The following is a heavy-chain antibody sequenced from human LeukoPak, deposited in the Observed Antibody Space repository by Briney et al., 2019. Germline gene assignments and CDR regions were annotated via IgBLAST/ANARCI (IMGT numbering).Heavy chain of an antibody. CDR1: GYSISSGYY. V-gene: IGHV4-38-2*02. D-gene: IGHD3-3*01. Sequence: PSETLSLTCTVSGYSISSGYYWGWIRQPPGKGLEWIGSGSTYYNPSLKSRVTISVDTSKNQFSLKLSSVTAADTAVYYCAREVPPQYYDFWSGYYHWYFDLWGRGTLVTVSS. CDR2: SGST. J-gene: IGHJ2*01. CDR3: AREVPPQYYDFWSGYYHWYFDL.